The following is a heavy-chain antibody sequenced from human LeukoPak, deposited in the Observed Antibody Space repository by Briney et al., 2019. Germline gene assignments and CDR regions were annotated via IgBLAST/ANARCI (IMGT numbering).Heavy chain of an antibody. V-gene: IGHV3-30-3*01. D-gene: IGHD6-19*01. Sequence: GRSLRLSCAASGFTFSSYAMHWVRQAPGKGLEWVAVISYDGSNKYYADSVKGRFTISRDNSKNTLYLQMNSLRPEDTAVYYCATTPSSGWYTMDVWGQGTTVTVSS. CDR3: ATTPSSGWYTMDV. J-gene: IGHJ6*02. CDR1: GFTFSSYA. CDR2: ISYDGSNK.